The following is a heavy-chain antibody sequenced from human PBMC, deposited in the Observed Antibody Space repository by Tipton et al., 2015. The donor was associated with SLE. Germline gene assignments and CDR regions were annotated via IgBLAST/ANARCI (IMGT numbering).Heavy chain of an antibody. D-gene: IGHD6-13*01. Sequence: TLSLTCTVSGGSISTYFWNWVRQPPGKGLEWIGYMYFSGSAGYNPSLKSRVSISVDTSRNEFSLKMNSVTSADTAVYYCARAYSSAPFDYWGQGVQVTVSS. V-gene: IGHV4-59*01. CDR2: MYFSGSA. CDR3: ARAYSSAPFDY. CDR1: GGSISTYF. J-gene: IGHJ4*02.